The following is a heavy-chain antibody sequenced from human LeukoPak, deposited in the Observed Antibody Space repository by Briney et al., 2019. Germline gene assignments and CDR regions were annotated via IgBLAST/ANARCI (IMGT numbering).Heavy chain of an antibody. J-gene: IGHJ6*03. CDR2: IRSKAYGGTT. CDR3: TRGITMVRGSYYYMDV. CDR1: GFTFGDYA. Sequence: GGSLRLSCTASGFTFGDYAMSWVRQAPGKGLEWVGFIRSKAYGGTTEYAASVKGRFTISRDDSKSIAYLQMNSLKTEDTAVYYCTRGITMVRGSYYYMDVWGKGTTVTISS. V-gene: IGHV3-49*04. D-gene: IGHD3-10*01.